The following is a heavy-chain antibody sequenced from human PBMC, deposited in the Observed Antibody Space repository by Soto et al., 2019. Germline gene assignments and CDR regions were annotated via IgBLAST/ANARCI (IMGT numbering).Heavy chain of an antibody. V-gene: IGHV3-9*01. J-gene: IGHJ6*02. CDR1: GFTVGDYA. D-gene: IGHD3-10*01. CDR2: FKWNSGDV. CDR3: AKDSSSVSPYYGMHF. Sequence: GGSLRLSCAASGFTVGDYAMHWVRQVPGKGLEWVSGFKWNSGDVGYADSVKGRFTISRDNARNSLYLQMNSLRPEDTAVYYCAKDSSSVSPYYGMHFWGPGARVAVYS.